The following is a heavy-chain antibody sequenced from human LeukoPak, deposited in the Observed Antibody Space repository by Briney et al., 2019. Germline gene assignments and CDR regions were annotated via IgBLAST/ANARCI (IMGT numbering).Heavy chain of an antibody. J-gene: IGHJ4*02. CDR1: GFTFNIYA. V-gene: IGHV3-30-3*01. CDR2: ISYDGNNK. D-gene: IGHD5-12*01. Sequence: GGSLRLSCAASGFTFNIYAIHWVRHAPGKGLEWVAHISYDGNNKYYADSVKGRFTISRDNSKNTLYLQMNTLRTEDTAVYYCARDRAKVGYELDYWGQGTLVTVSS. CDR3: ARDRAKVGYELDY.